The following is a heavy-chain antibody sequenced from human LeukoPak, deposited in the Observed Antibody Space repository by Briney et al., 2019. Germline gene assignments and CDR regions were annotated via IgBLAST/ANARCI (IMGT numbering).Heavy chain of an antibody. Sequence: PSETLSLTCTVSGGSLTNYYWSWVRQSPEKGLEWMGFIYYSGRTYYNPSLKGRATISVGTSKNQFSLSLKSVTAADTAVYYCVRESDWLFDHWGQGTLVGVSS. CDR3: VRESDWLFDH. CDR2: IYYSGRT. V-gene: IGHV4-59*01. J-gene: IGHJ4*02. CDR1: GGSLTNYY. D-gene: IGHD3-9*01.